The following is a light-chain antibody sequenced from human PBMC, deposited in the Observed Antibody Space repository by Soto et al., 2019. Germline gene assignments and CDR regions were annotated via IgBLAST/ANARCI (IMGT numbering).Light chain of an antibody. CDR3: IAYTTSSTVV. V-gene: IGLV2-14*01. CDR1: SSDVGGYNY. J-gene: IGLJ2*01. Sequence: QSALTQSASLSGSPGQSITISCTGTSSDVGGYNYVSWYQQHPGKAPQLMIFDVSNRPSGVSYRCSGSKSGNTASLTISGLQAEDEADYYCIAYTTSSTVVFGGGTKLTVL. CDR2: DVS.